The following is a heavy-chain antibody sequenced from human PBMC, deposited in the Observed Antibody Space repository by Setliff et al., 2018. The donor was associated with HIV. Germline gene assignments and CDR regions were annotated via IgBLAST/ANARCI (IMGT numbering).Heavy chain of an antibody. CDR1: GFTCSSYI. CDR2: ISSSSRYI. Sequence: GGSLRLSCAASGFTCSSYIMAWVRQAPGKGLEWVSFISSSSRYIYYADSVKGRFTISRDNAKNSLYLQMNSLRAEDTAVYYCARERQQLGTSIDLPQNWFDPWGQGTLVTVSS. D-gene: IGHD6-13*01. J-gene: IGHJ5*02. V-gene: IGHV3-21*01. CDR3: ARERQQLGTSIDLPQNWFDP.